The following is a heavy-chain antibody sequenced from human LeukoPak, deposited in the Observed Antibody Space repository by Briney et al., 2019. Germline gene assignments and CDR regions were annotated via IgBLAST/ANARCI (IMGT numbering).Heavy chain of an antibody. J-gene: IGHJ5*02. V-gene: IGHV4-4*07. CDR3: AREYRTMAVNWFDP. Sequence: SETLSLTCTFSGGSISSYYWSWIRQPAGKGLEWIGRIHSSGSTNYNPSLKSRVTMSVDTSKNQFSLRLSSVTAADTAVYYCAREYRTMAVNWFDPWGQGTLVTVSS. CDR1: GGSISSYY. D-gene: IGHD4/OR15-4a*01. CDR2: IHSSGST.